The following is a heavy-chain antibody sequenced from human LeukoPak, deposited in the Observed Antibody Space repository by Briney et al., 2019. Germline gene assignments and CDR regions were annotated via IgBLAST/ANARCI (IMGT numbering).Heavy chain of an antibody. D-gene: IGHD1-7*01. CDR1: GFTFSSYS. CDR2: ISSSRSYI. J-gene: IGHJ4*02. Sequence: GGSLRLSCAASGFTFSSYSMNWVRQAPGKGLEWVSFISSSRSYIYYADSVKGRFTISRDNARNSLYLQMNSLRAEDTAVYYCARDRDWNSGFDYWGQGTLVTVSS. CDR3: ARDRDWNSGFDY. V-gene: IGHV3-21*01.